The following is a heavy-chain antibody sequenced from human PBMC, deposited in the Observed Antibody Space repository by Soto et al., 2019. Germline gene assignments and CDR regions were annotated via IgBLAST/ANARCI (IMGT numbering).Heavy chain of an antibody. CDR3: ARGVSWNYVVPFDP. V-gene: IGHV1-24*01. CDR2: IDPEDGAT. CDR1: GYTLTELS. J-gene: IGHJ5*02. Sequence: GASVKVSCKVSGYTLTELSMHWVRQAPGKGLEWMGGIDPEDGATIYAQKFQGRVTITADESTSTAYMELSSLRSEDTAVYYCARGVSWNYVVPFDPWGQGTLVTVSS. D-gene: IGHD1-7*01.